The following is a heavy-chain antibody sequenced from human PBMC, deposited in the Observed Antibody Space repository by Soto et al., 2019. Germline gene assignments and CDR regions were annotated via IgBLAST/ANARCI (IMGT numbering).Heavy chain of an antibody. Sequence: QVQLVQSGAEVKKTGSSVKVSCKASGDTFSTYTISWVRQAPGQGLEWMGRFIPILGIANYAQKFQGRVTITADKSTRTAYMELTSLRSEDTSVYYCARDVLSVAGPWGWFDPGGQGTLVTVSS. CDR2: FIPILGIA. J-gene: IGHJ5*02. D-gene: IGHD6-19*01. CDR3: ARDVLSVAGPWGWFDP. V-gene: IGHV1-69*08. CDR1: GDTFSTYT.